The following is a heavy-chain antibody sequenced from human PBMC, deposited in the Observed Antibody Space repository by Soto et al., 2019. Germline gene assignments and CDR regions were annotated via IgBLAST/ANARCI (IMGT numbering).Heavy chain of an antibody. CDR1: GFTFSSYD. Sequence: EVQLVASGGGLVQPGGSLRLSCAASGFTFSSYDMNWVRQAPGKGLEWVSYISSSSSTIYYADSVKGRFTISRDNAKNSLYLQMNSLRAEDTALYYCARDERYSAVAGIDYWGQGTLVTVSS. V-gene: IGHV3-48*01. D-gene: IGHD6-19*01. J-gene: IGHJ4*02. CDR3: ARDERYSAVAGIDY. CDR2: ISSSSSTI.